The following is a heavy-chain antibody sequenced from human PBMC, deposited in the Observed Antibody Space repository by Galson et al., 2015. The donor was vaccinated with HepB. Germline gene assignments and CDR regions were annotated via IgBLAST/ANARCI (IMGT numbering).Heavy chain of an antibody. J-gene: IGHJ5*01. D-gene: IGHD3-16*01. CDR1: GYTLTELS. CDR3: ATATSHNNWFDS. CDR2: FDPEDGET. V-gene: IGHV1-24*01. Sequence: SVKVSCKVSGYTLTELSMHWVRQAPGKGLEWMGGFDPEDGETIYAQKFQGRVTMTEDTSTDTAYMELSSLKSEDTAVYYCATATSHNNWFDSWGQGTLVTVSS.